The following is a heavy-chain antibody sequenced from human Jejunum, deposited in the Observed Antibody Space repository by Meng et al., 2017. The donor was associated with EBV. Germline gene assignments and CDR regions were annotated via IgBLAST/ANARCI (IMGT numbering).Heavy chain of an antibody. CDR3: AREARSSGYHPGIGP. CDR2: INHSGST. D-gene: IGHD3-22*01. CDR1: GGFFSGYY. J-gene: IGHJ5*02. V-gene: IGHV4-34*01. Sequence: QVQLKKWGAGLLKPSGTLSLTCAVDGGFFSGYYWSWIRQPPGKGLEWIGEINHSGSTNYNPSLKSRVTISVDTSKNQFSLKLSSVTAADTAVYYCAREARSSGYHPGIGPWGQGTLVTVSS.